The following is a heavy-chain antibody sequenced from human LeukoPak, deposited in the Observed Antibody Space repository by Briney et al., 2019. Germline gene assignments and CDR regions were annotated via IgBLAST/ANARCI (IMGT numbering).Heavy chain of an antibody. CDR3: AKDRDIVVVVAAYFDY. Sequence: GGSLRLSCAASGFTFSSYAMSWVRQAPGKGLEWVSAISGSGGSTYYADSVKGRFTISRDNSKNTLYLQMNSLRAEDTAVYYCAKDRDIVVVVAAYFDYWGQGTLVTVSS. CDR2: ISGSGGST. D-gene: IGHD2-15*01. V-gene: IGHV3-23*01. CDR1: GFTFSSYA. J-gene: IGHJ4*02.